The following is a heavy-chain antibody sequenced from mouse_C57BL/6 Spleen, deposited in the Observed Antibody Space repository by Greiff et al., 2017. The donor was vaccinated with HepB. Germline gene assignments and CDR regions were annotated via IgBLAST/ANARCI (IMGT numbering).Heavy chain of an antibody. CDR3: ARSITTGEGGFAY. D-gene: IGHD1-1*01. CDR2: LSPRSGNT. J-gene: IGHJ3*01. Sequence: QVQLKQSGAELARPGASVKLSCKASGYTFPSYGISWVKQRTGQGLEWIGELSPRSGNTYYNEKFKGKATLTADKSSSTAYMELRSLTSEDSAVYFCARSITTGEGGFAYWGQGTLVTVSA. V-gene: IGHV1-81*01. CDR1: GYTFPSYG.